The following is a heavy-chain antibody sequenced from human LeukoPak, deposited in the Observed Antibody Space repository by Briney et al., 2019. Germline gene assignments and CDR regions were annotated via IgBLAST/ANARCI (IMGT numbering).Heavy chain of an antibody. CDR3: AKGDSGHDPSIHPPGAFDY. D-gene: IGHD2-21*02. J-gene: IGHJ4*02. Sequence: GGSLRLSCVASGFTFDDYAMHWVRQAPGKGLEWVCQTNWDGNTTFCADSVKGRFTISRDNIKSSLFLQMNSLRPEDSALYYCAKGDSGHDPSIHPPGAFDYWGQGTLVTVSS. CDR2: TNWDGNTT. CDR1: GFTFDDYA. V-gene: IGHV3-43D*03.